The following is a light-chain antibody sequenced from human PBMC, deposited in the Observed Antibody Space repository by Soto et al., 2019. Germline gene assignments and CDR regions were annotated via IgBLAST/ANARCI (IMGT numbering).Light chain of an antibody. V-gene: IGLV2-14*01. CDR2: EVG. CDR1: SNDVGAYNY. Sequence: QSALTQPASVSGSPGQSITISCTGTSNDVGAYNYVSWYQQHPGKAPKLMISEVGNRPSGISNRFSGSKSGNTASLTISGLQAEDEADYYCNSYTTTSTWVFGGGTKLTVL. J-gene: IGLJ3*02. CDR3: NSYTTTSTWV.